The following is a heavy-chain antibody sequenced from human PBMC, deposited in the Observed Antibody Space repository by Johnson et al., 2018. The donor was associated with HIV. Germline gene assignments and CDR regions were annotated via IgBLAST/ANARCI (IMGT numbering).Heavy chain of an antibody. D-gene: IGHD3-10*01. Sequence: QVQLVESGGGVVQPGRSLRLSCAASGFTFSSYGMHWVRQAPGQGLEWVAVIWYDGSNKFYADSVKGRFTLSRDNSKNTLYLQMNSLRAEDTAVYYCASGCYYGSGSYHGAFDIWGQGTMVTVSS. V-gene: IGHV3-33*01. CDR2: IWYDGSNK. CDR1: GFTFSSYG. J-gene: IGHJ3*02. CDR3: ASGCYYGSGSYHGAFDI.